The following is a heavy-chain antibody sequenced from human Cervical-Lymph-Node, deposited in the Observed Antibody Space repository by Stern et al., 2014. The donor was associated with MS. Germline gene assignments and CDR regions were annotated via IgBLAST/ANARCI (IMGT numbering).Heavy chain of an antibody. V-gene: IGHV1-46*03. CDR2: INPSAGST. CDR1: GYTFTNHY. J-gene: IGHJ4*02. Sequence: QVQLVQSGAEVKKPGASVTVSCKASGYTFTNHYIHWVRQAPGQGLEWMGVINPSAGSTSNAQRLQGRVTITRDTSTSTVYMELNSLTSKDTAVYYCAREALSRPTNPQYDYWGQGTLVTVSS. D-gene: IGHD1-14*01. CDR3: AREALSRPTNPQYDY.